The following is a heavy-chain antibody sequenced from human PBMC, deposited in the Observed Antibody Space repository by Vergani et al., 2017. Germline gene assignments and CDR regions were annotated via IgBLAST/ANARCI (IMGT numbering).Heavy chain of an antibody. V-gene: IGHV3-21*01. CDR1: GFTFSSYS. CDR2: ISSSSSYI. Sequence: EVQLVESGGGLVKPGGSLRLSCAASGFTFSSYSMNWVRQAPGKGLEWVSSISSSSSYIYYADSVKGRFTISRDNAKNSLYLQMNSLRAEDTAVYYCARDVFYYDSSGYYSGFVDYWGQGTLVTVSS. J-gene: IGHJ4*02. D-gene: IGHD3-22*01. CDR3: ARDVFYYDSSGYYSGFVDY.